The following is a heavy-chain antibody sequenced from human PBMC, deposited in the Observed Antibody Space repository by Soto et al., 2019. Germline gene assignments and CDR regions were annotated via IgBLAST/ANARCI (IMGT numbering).Heavy chain of an antibody. V-gene: IGHV4-39*01. CDR3: ARQMEKQLAPFDY. CDR2: IYYSGST. Sequence: QLQLQESGPGLVKPSETLSLTCTVSGGSISSSSYYWGWIRQPPGKGLEWIGSIYYSGSTYYNPSLKSRVTISVDTSKNQFSLKLSSVTAADTAMYYCARQMEKQLAPFDYWGQGTLVTVSS. J-gene: IGHJ4*02. CDR1: GGSISSSSYY. D-gene: IGHD6-6*01.